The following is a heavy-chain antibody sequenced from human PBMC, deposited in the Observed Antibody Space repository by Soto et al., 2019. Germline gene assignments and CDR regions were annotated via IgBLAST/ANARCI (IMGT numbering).Heavy chain of an antibody. V-gene: IGHV2-5*01. Sequence: QITLKESGPTLVKPTQTLTLTCALSGFSVSARGVGVGWIRQPPGKALEWLAIIYWNDDKLYRPSLQSRLTITKDTSKNQVVLTMTNMDPVDTATYFCAHSPWGAAPDYWGQGTPVTVCS. D-gene: IGHD3-16*01. CDR3: AHSPWGAAPDY. CDR2: IYWNDDK. J-gene: IGHJ4*02. CDR1: GFSVSARGVG.